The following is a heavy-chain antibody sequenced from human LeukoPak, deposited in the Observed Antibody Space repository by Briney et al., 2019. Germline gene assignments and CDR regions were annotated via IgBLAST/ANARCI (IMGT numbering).Heavy chain of an antibody. CDR3: ARRIAYDYFDY. CDR2: IYYSGST. V-gene: IGHV4-31*03. D-gene: IGHD2-2*01. J-gene: IGHJ4*02. Sequence: PSETLSLTCTVSGGSISSGGYYWRWIRQHPGKGLEWIGYIYYSGSTYYNPSLKSRVTISVDTSKNQFSLKLSSVTAADTAVYYCARRIAYDYFDYWGQGTLVTVSS. CDR1: GGSISSGGYY.